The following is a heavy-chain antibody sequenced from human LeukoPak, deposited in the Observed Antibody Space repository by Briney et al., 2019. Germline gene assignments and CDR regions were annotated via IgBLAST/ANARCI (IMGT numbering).Heavy chain of an antibody. Sequence: PSETLSPTCVVYGGSFSGYYWSWIRQPPGKGLEWIGEINHSGSTNYNPSLKSRVTISVDTSKNQFSLKLSSVTAADTAVYYCARGKRTRYYYDSSGYPDYWGQGTLVTVSS. CDR2: INHSGST. CDR1: GGSFSGYY. CDR3: ARGKRTRYYYDSSGYPDY. D-gene: IGHD3-22*01. V-gene: IGHV4-34*01. J-gene: IGHJ4*02.